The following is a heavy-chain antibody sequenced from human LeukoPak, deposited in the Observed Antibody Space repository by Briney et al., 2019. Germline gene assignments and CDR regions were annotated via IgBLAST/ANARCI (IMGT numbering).Heavy chain of an antibody. Sequence: GGSLRLSCAASGFTFSSYSMNWVRQAPGKGLEWVSYISSGSSTIHYVDSVKGRLTISRDNAKNSLYLQMNSLRVEDTAIYFCARDWAFDYWGQGTPVTVSS. CDR3: ARDWAFDY. J-gene: IGHJ4*02. V-gene: IGHV3-48*01. CDR2: ISSGSSTI. CDR1: GFTFSSYS. D-gene: IGHD7-27*01.